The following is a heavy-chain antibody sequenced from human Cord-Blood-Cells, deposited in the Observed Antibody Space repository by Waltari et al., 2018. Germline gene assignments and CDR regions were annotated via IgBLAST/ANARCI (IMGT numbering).Heavy chain of an antibody. CDR1: GGSLSSRSYY. D-gene: IGHD3-22*01. CDR2: IHYSGST. CDR3: ARPLDYYDSSGIYAFDI. J-gene: IGHJ3*02. V-gene: IGHV4-39*01. Sequence: QLQLQESGPGLVKPSETLSLTCTVPGGSLSSRSYYWGWIRQPPGKGLEWIGSIHYSGSTYYNPSLKSRVTISVDTSKNQFSLKLSSVTAADTAVYYCARPLDYYDSSGIYAFDIWGQGTMVTVSS.